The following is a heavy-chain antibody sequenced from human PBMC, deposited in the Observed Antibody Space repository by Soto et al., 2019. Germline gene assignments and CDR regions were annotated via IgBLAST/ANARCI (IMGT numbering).Heavy chain of an antibody. CDR3: TTLSWDASDWH. CDR1: GFTFNSYW. D-gene: IGHD6-19*01. CDR2: INHDGSDK. Sequence: EVQVMESGGGFVQPGGALRLSCVTSGFTFNSYWMSWVRQTPGQGLECVARINHDGSDKNYVDSVKGRFTISRDNAKNSLFLQMNSLRADDTAVYYCTTLSWDASDWHWCLGALVTVSS. J-gene: IGHJ4*02. V-gene: IGHV3-7*03.